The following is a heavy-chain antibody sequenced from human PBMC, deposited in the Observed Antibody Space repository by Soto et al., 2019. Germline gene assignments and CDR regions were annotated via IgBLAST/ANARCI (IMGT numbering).Heavy chain of an antibody. J-gene: IGHJ4*02. Sequence: ASVKVSCKAPGDRFTVSFIHSVPPAPGRGLEWEGWINPNNADTEFGQNVQGRVTMTRDTSITTVDMELARLTSDDTAVYYCAKGGPSVYWALFDSWGQGTRVTVSS. D-gene: IGHD2-8*01. CDR1: GDRFTVSF. CDR3: AKGGPSVYWALFDS. CDR2: INPNNADT. V-gene: IGHV1-2*02.